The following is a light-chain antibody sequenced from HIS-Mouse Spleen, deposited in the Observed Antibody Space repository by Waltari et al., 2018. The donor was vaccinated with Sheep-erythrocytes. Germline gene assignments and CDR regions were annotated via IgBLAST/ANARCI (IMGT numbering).Light chain of an antibody. J-gene: IGKJ1*01. CDR3: QQYGSSPWT. Sequence: RASQSVSSSYLAWYQQKPGQAPRRLIYGASSRATGIPDRFSGSGSGTDFTLTISRLEPEDFAVYYCQQYGSSPWTFGQGTKVEIK. CDR1: QSVSSSY. CDR2: GAS. V-gene: IGKV3-20*01.